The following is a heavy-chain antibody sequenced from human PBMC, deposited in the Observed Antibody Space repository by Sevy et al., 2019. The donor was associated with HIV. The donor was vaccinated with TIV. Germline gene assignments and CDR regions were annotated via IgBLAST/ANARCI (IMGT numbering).Heavy chain of an antibody. CDR1: GYTFTSQY. CDR2: INPSGGST. V-gene: IGHV1-46*01. Sequence: ASVKVSCKASGYTFTSQYMHWVRQAPEQGLEWMGIINPSGGSTSYAQKFQGRVTTTRDTSTSTVYMELSSLRSEDTAVYYCARDSDNYDILTGYYPFDYWGQGTLVTVSS. CDR3: ARDSDNYDILTGYYPFDY. J-gene: IGHJ4*02. D-gene: IGHD3-9*01.